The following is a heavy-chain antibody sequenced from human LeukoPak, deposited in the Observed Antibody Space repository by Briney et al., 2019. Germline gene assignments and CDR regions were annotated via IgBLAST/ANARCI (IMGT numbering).Heavy chain of an antibody. CDR2: IHYTGKT. V-gene: IGHV4-38-2*02. D-gene: IGHD5-18*01. Sequence: SETLSLTCTVSGSSIRTYTHWGWIRQPPGKGLEWIGSIHYTGKTYYNPSLESRVTISVDTSKNQFSLKLSSVSAADTAFYFCLNSGSNYEAVSWGQGTLVTVSS. CDR3: LNSGSNYEAVS. J-gene: IGHJ5*02. CDR1: GSSIRTYTH.